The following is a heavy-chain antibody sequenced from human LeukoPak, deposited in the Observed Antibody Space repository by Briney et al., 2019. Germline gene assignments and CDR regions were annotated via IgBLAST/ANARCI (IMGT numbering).Heavy chain of an antibody. CDR3: AKDQYGEAFDI. Sequence: GGSLRLSCAASGFTFGNYWMHWVRQTPGKGLVWVSRINSDGSSTSYADSVKGRFSISRDNSKNTLYLQMNSLRAEDTAVYYCAKDQYGEAFDIWGPGTMVTVSS. CDR2: INSDGSST. V-gene: IGHV3-74*01. J-gene: IGHJ3*02. D-gene: IGHD4-17*01. CDR1: GFTFGNYW.